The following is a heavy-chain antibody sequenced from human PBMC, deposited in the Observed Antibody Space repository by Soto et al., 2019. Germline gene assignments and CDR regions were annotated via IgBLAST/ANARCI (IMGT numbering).Heavy chain of an antibody. Sequence: QVQLQESGPGLVKPSQTLSLTCTVSGGSISSGDYYWSWIRQPPGKGLEWIGYIYYSGTTYYDPSLKSRVTISLDASKNQFSLKLTSVTAADTAVYFCARAPSPTADPFDYWGQGTLVTVSS. CDR2: IYYSGTT. CDR1: GGSISSGDYY. CDR3: ARAPSPTADPFDY. V-gene: IGHV4-30-4*01. J-gene: IGHJ4*02.